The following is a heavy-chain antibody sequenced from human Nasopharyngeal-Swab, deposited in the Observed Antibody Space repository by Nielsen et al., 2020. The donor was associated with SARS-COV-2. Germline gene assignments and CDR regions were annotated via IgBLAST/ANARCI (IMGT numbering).Heavy chain of an antibody. CDR3: ARSTDFWSGSYYFDY. Sequence: GGSLRLSCAASGFTFSSYDMHWVRQATGKGLEWVSAIGTAGDTYYPGSVKGRFTIYRENAKNSLYLQMNSLRAEDTAVYYCARSTDFWSGSYYFDYWGQGTLVTVSS. D-gene: IGHD3-3*01. V-gene: IGHV3-13*01. J-gene: IGHJ4*02. CDR2: IGTAGDT. CDR1: GFTFSSYD.